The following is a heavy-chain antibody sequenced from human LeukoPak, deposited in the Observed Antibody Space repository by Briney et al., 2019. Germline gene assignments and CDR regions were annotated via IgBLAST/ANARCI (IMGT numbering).Heavy chain of an antibody. D-gene: IGHD1-1*01. CDR1: GFTFSGYS. CDR2: FGTRSTSV. J-gene: IGHJ6*02. CDR3: ARRGTGHGMDV. Sequence: GGSLRLSCTASGFTFSGYSMNWIRQAPGKGLEWVSSFGTRSTSVYHAGSVKGRFTISRDNAKNTLFLQMNSLRAEDTAVYYCARRGTGHGMDVWGQGTTVIVSS. V-gene: IGHV3-21*01.